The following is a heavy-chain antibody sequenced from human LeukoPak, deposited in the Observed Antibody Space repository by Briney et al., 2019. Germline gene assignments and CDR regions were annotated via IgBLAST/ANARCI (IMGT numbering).Heavy chain of an antibody. D-gene: IGHD2-2*02. CDR1: GYTFTSYG. J-gene: IGHJ4*02. CDR2: ISAYNGNT. Sequence: GASVKLSCKASGYTFTSYGISWVRQAPGQGLEWMGWISAYNGNTNNAQKLQSRVTMTTDTSPSTAYMELRSLRSDDTAVYYCARDIWDIVVVPAAINPADYWGQGTLVTVSS. V-gene: IGHV1-18*01. CDR3: ARDIWDIVVVPAAINPADY.